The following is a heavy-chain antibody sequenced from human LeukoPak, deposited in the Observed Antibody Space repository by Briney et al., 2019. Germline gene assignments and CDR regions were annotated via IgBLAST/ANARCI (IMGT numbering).Heavy chain of an antibody. CDR1: GFTFSSYW. CDR3: ARGGYCSGRSCYSIHAFDI. CDR2: IKQDGSAK. J-gene: IGHJ3*02. Sequence: GGSLRLSRAASGFTFSSYWMSWVCQAPGKGLEWVANIKQDGSAKYFVDSVKGRFTISRDNAKNSLYLQMNSLRAEDTAVYYCARGGYCSGRSCYSIHAFDIWGQGTMVTVSS. D-gene: IGHD2-15*01. V-gene: IGHV3-7*01.